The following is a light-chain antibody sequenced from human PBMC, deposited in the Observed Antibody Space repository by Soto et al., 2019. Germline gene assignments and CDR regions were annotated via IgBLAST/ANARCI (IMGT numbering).Light chain of an antibody. CDR3: AAWDDSLSGAV. V-gene: IGLV1-44*01. CDR1: SSNIGSNT. J-gene: IGLJ2*01. CDR2: SNN. Sequence: QSVLTQPPSASGTPGQRVTISCSGSSSNIGSNTVHWYQQLPGTAPKLLLYSNNQRPSGVPDRFSGSKSGTSASLAISGLQSEDEADYYCAAWDDSLSGAVFGGGTKLTVL.